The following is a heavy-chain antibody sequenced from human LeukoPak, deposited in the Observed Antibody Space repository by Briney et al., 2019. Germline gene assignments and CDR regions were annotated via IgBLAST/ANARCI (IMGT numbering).Heavy chain of an antibody. Sequence: GASVKVSCKASGYTFTGYYMHWVRQAPGQGLEWMGWINPNSGGTNYAQKFQGRVTMTRDTSISTAYMGLSRLRSDDTAVFYCAGDVGDAFDVCRRGTMVTVSS. J-gene: IGHJ3*01. CDR2: INPNSGGT. CDR1: GYTFTGYY. CDR3: AGDVGDAFDV. V-gene: IGHV1-2*02.